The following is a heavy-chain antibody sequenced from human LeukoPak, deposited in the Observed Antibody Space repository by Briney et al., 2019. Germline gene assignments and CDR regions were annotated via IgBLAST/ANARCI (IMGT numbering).Heavy chain of an antibody. V-gene: IGHV4-61*08. CDR3: ARDGWEPYDAFDI. J-gene: IGHJ3*02. D-gene: IGHD1-26*01. CDR2: IYYSGST. Sequence: SQTLSLTCTVSGGSLSSGGYYWSWIRQPPGKGLEWIGYIYYSGSTNYNPSLKSRVTISVDTSKNQFSLTLSSVTAADTAVYYCARDGWEPYDAFDIWGQGTMVTVSS. CDR1: GGSLSSGGYY.